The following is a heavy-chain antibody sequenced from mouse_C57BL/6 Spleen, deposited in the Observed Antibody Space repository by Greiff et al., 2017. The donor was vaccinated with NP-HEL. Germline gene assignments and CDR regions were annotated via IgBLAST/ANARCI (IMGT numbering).Heavy chain of an antibody. CDR3: ARNRAYGYDGTWFAY. CDR2: IWSGGST. D-gene: IGHD2-2*01. Sequence: VQLQQSGPGLVQPSQSLSITCTVSGFSLTSYGVHWVRQSPGKGLEWLGVIWSGGSTDYNAAFISRLSISKDNSKSQVFFKMNSLQADDTAIYYCARNRAYGYDGTWFAYWGQGTLVTVSA. J-gene: IGHJ3*01. CDR1: GFSLTSYG. V-gene: IGHV2-2*01.